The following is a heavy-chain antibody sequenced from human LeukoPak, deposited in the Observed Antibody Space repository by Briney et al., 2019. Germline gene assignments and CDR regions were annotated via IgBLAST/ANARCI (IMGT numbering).Heavy chain of an antibody. CDR3: ARVGALSSSWLLY. J-gene: IGHJ4*02. V-gene: IGHV3-48*03. CDR1: GFTFSSYE. CDR2: ISRSATTI. D-gene: IGHD6-13*01. Sequence: GGSLRLSCAASGFTFSSYEMNWVRQAPGKGLEWASSISRSATTIYYADSVKGRFTISRDNAKNSLYLQMNSLRAEDTAVYFCARVGALSSSWLLYWGQGTLVTVSS.